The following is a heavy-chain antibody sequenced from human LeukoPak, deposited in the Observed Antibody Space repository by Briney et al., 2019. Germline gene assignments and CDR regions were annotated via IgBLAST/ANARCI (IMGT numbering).Heavy chain of an antibody. Sequence: SETLSLTCAVYGGSFSVYYWSWIRQPPGKGLEWIGEINHSGSTNYNPSLKSRVTISVDTSKNQFSLKLSSVTAADTAVYYCAREGGTRIFFDYWGQGTLVTVSS. V-gene: IGHV4-34*01. D-gene: IGHD2-15*01. J-gene: IGHJ4*02. CDR1: GGSFSVYY. CDR3: AREGGTRIFFDY. CDR2: INHSGST.